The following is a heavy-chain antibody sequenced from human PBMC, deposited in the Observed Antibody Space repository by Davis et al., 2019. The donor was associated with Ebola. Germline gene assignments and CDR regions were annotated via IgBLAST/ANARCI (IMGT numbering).Heavy chain of an antibody. CDR1: GFTFSSYS. J-gene: IGHJ6*04. CDR2: ISSSSSTI. Sequence: PGGSLRLSCAASGFTFSSYSMNWVRQAPGKGLAWVSYISSSSSTIYYADSVKGRFTISRDNAKNSLYLQMNSLRDEDTAVYYCARSWLSPYYYYGMDVWGKGTTVTVSS. CDR3: ARSWLSPYYYYGMDV. V-gene: IGHV3-48*02. D-gene: IGHD3-9*01.